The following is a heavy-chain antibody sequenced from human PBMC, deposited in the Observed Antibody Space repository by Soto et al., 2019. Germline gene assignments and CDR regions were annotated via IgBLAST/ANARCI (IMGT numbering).Heavy chain of an antibody. Sequence: GASVKVSCKASGYTFTSYGISWVRQAPGQGLEWMGWISAYNGNTNYAQKLQGRVTMTTDTSTSTAYMELRSLRSDDTAVYYCARDQGYYDSSGYYGYWGQGTLVTVSS. CDR3: ARDQGYYDSSGYYGY. J-gene: IGHJ4*02. V-gene: IGHV1-18*01. CDR2: ISAYNGNT. CDR1: GYTFTSYG. D-gene: IGHD3-22*01.